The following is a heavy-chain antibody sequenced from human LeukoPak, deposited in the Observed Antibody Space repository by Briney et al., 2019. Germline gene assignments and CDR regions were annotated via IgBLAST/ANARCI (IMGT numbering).Heavy chain of an antibody. CDR2: IYYSGST. CDR3: VRVGRDGYNDYFDY. D-gene: IGHD5-24*01. CDR1: GVSISSYY. Sequence: SETLSLTCTVSGVSISSYYWSWVRQPPGKGLEWIGYIYYSGSTNSNHSLRSRVTLSVDTSKNQFSLKLSSVTAADTALYYCVRVGRDGYNDYFDYWGQGALVTVSS. V-gene: IGHV4-59*01. J-gene: IGHJ4*02.